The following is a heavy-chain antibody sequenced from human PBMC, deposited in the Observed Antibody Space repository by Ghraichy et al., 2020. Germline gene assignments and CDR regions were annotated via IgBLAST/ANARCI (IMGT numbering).Heavy chain of an antibody. V-gene: IGHV3-30*04. CDR2: ISYDGSNK. CDR1: GFTFSSYA. J-gene: IGHJ6*03. Sequence: LSLTCAASGFTFSSYAMHWVRQAPGKGLEWVAVISYDGSNKYYADSVKGRFTISRDNSKNTLYLQMNSLRAEDTAVYYCTRSGYDYYMDVWGKGTTVTVSS. CDR3: TRSGYDYYMDV. D-gene: IGHD3-22*01.